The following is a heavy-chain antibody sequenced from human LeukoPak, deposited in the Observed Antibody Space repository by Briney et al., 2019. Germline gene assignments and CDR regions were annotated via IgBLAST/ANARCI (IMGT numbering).Heavy chain of an antibody. CDR2: IYYSGST. Sequence: LRLSCAASGFSFSSYAMSWVRQAPGKGLEWIGYIYYSGSTYYNPSLKSRVTISVDTSENQFSLKLSSVTAADTAVYYCARGRIQLWLRSVDYFDYWGQGTLVTVSS. D-gene: IGHD5-18*01. CDR3: ARGRIQLWLRSVDYFDY. V-gene: IGHV4-31*02. CDR1: GFSFSSYA. J-gene: IGHJ4*02.